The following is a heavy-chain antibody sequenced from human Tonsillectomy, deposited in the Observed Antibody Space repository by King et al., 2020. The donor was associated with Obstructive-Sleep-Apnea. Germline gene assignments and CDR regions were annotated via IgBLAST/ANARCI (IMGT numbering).Heavy chain of an antibody. Sequence: VQLVESGGGLVQPGRSLRLSCTASGFPFDDYAMHWVRQAPEKGLEWVSFISWNSGSIDYADSVKGRFTISRDNAQNSLYLQMNSLRPEDTAFYYCAKGPDYGDPRPFDPWGQGTLVTVSS. CDR1: GFPFDDYA. CDR2: ISWNSGSI. CDR3: AKGPDYGDPRPFDP. J-gene: IGHJ5*02. V-gene: IGHV3-9*01. D-gene: IGHD4-17*01.